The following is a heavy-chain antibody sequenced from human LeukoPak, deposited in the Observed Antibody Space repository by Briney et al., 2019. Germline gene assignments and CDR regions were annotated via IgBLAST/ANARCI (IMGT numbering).Heavy chain of an antibody. D-gene: IGHD6-19*01. V-gene: IGHV4-4*07. Sequence: SETLSLTCTVSGDSISAYYWNWIRQPAGKGLEWIGRISASGSSNYNPSLRSRVTMLVDTSKSQFSLTLSSVTAADTAVYYCARDSNSVWRSLDYWGQGALVTVSS. CDR3: ARDSNSVWRSLDY. J-gene: IGHJ4*02. CDR2: ISASGSS. CDR1: GDSISAYY.